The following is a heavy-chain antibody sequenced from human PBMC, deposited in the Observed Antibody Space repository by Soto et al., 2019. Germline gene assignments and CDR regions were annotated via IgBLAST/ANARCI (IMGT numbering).Heavy chain of an antibody. CDR2: ISSSSSYI. CDR3: ARDPLPDY. V-gene: IGHV3-21*01. J-gene: IGHJ4*02. CDR1: GFTFSDYN. Sequence: PGGSLRLSCAASGFTFSDYNMNWVRQAPGKGLEWVSSISSSSSYIDYADSVKGRFTISRDNAKNSLYLQMNSLRAEDTAVYYCARDPLPDYWGQGTLVT.